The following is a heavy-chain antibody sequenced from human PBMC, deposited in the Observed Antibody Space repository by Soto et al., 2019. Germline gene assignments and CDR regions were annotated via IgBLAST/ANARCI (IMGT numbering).Heavy chain of an antibody. CDR2: ISGSGGST. D-gene: IGHD2-15*01. CDR1: GFTFSSYA. Sequence: EVQLLESGGGLVQPGGSLRLSCAASGFTFSSYAMSWVRQAPGKGLEWVSAISGSGGSTYYADSVKGRFTISRDNSKNTLYLKMNSLRAEDTAVYYCAKDVRGYCSGGSCYSGFDYWGQGTLVTVSS. CDR3: AKDVRGYCSGGSCYSGFDY. J-gene: IGHJ4*02. V-gene: IGHV3-23*01.